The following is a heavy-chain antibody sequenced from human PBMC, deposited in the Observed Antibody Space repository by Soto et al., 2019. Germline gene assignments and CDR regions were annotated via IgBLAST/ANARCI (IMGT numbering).Heavy chain of an antibody. V-gene: IGHV1-8*01. Sequence: ASVKVSCKASGYTFTSYGINWVRQATGQGLEWMGWMNPNSGNTGYAQKFQGRVTMTRNTSISTAYMELSSLRSEDTAVYYCARGHPDYYYYGMDVWGQGTRVTVSS. CDR1: GYTFTSYG. J-gene: IGHJ6*02. CDR3: ARGHPDYYYYGMDV. CDR2: MNPNSGNT.